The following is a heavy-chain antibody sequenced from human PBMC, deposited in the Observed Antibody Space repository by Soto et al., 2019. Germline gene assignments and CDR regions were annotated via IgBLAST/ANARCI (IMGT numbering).Heavy chain of an antibody. Sequence: QVRLVQSGAEVTKPGSSMKVSCKASGGTVFREAISWVRQAPGQGPEWMGGIIPVYGIAVYAQKFQDRLTISADDSTNTGYMELSSLRNNDTAVYYCAKSHGYSGYNLDYWGQGTLVTVSS. V-gene: IGHV1-69*01. J-gene: IGHJ4*02. D-gene: IGHD5-12*01. CDR3: AKSHGYSGYNLDY. CDR1: GGTVFREA. CDR2: IIPVYGIA.